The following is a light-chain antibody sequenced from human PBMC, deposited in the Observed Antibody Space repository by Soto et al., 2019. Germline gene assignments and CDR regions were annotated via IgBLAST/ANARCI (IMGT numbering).Light chain of an antibody. CDR1: SSDVGSYNL. CDR3: CSYAGRSTSWV. J-gene: IGLJ3*02. V-gene: IGLV2-23*01. Sequence: QSALTQPASVSGSPGQSITISCTGTSSDVGSYNLVSWYQQHPGKAPKLMIYEGSKRPSGVSNRFSGSKSGNTASLTISGLQAEDEADYYCCSYAGRSTSWVFGGGTKVTVL. CDR2: EGS.